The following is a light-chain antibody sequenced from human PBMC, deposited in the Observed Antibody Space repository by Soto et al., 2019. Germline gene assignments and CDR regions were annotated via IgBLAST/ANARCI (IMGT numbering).Light chain of an antibody. CDR3: QEYKTYA. J-gene: IGKJ2*01. CDR2: KAS. V-gene: IGKV1-5*03. CDR1: QSISSW. Sequence: DIQMTQSPSTLSASVGDRVTITCRASQSISSWLAWYQQKPGKAPKLLIYKASSLESGVPSRFSGSGSGTEFTLTISSLQTDDSATYFCQEYKTYAFGPGTKVDIK.